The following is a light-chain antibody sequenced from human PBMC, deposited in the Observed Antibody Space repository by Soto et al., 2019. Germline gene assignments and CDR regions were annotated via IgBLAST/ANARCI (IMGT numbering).Light chain of an antibody. CDR1: PGVSNT. CDR2: DAS. V-gene: IGKV3-15*01. CDR3: QQYNYWPPLT. Sequence: EIVMTQSPATVSLSPGERATLSCRASPGVSNTLAWYQQKPGQGPRLLIYDASTRATGVPARFSGSGSGTEFTLTISSLQSEDFAVYYCQQYNYWPPLTFGGGTKVEIK. J-gene: IGKJ4*01.